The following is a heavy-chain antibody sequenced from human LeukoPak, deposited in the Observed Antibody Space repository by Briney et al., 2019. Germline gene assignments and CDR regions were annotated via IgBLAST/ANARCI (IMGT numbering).Heavy chain of an antibody. J-gene: IGHJ2*01. CDR1: GFTFDDYA. V-gene: IGHV3-9*01. D-gene: IGHD4-17*01. CDR2: ISWNSGSI. CDR3: ARGTTVTTVRYFDL. Sequence: GGSLRLSCAASGFTFDDYAMHWVRQAPGKGLEWVSGISWNSGSIGYADSVKGRFTISRDNANKLLSLHMNSLRAEDTAVYYCARGTTVTTVRYFDLWGRGTHVSVSS.